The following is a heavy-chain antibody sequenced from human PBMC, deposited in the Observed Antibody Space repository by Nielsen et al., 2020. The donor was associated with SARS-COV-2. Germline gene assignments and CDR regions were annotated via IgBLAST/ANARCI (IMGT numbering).Heavy chain of an antibody. D-gene: IGHD6-19*01. J-gene: IGHJ4*02. Sequence: SGPLVKPTQTLTLTCTFSGFSLSTSGMCVSWIRQPPGKALEWLALIDWDDDKYYSTSLKTRLTISKDTSKNQVVLTMTNMDPVDTATYYCARIISGWYGRSAFDYWGQGTLVTVSS. CDR3: ARIISGWYGRSAFDY. V-gene: IGHV2-70*01. CDR1: GFSLSTSGMC. CDR2: IDWDDDK.